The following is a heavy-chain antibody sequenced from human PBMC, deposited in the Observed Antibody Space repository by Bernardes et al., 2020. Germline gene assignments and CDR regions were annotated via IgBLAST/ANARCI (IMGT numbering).Heavy chain of an antibody. CDR1: GVSISSSAYY. V-gene: IGHV4-39*01. CDR2: ISNSGNT. Sequence: SETLSLTCAVSGVSISSSAYYWGWIRQPPGKGLEWIGSISNSGNTYYSPSLKSRVTTSTDTSKNQFSLKLSSVTAADTAVYYCARHKPSSYSGNFWVDYWGQGTLVTASS. CDR3: ARHKPSSYSGNFWVDY. D-gene: IGHD1-26*01. J-gene: IGHJ4*02.